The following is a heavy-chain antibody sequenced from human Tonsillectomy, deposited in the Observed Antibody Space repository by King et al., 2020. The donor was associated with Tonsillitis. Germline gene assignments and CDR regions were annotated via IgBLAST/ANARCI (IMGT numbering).Heavy chain of an antibody. V-gene: IGHV3-48*01. CDR1: GFAFDSYS. CDR3: AREGRAFDY. CDR2: ISTISSTI. Sequence: VQLVESGGGLVQPGGSLRLSCAASGFAFDSYSMNWVRQAPGKGLEWVSYISTISSTIYYADSVKGRFTIPRDNAKNSLYLQMNSLRAEDTAVYYCAREGRAFDYWGQGALVTVSS. J-gene: IGHJ4*02.